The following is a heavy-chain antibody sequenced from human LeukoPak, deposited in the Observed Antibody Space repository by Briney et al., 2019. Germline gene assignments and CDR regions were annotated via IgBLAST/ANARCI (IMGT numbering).Heavy chain of an antibody. D-gene: IGHD1-14*01. CDR3: ARGGHDFNPFNR. J-gene: IGHJ4*02. Sequence: QPGGSLRLSCAASGFTFSTYAMGWVRQAPGKGLEWVSSIKGDGGDPFYADFVKGRFTISRDISKNTLFLQLHSLRAEDSAVYYCARGGHDFNPFNRWGQGTLVTVS. CDR2: IKGDGGDP. CDR1: GFTFSTYA. V-gene: IGHV3-23*01.